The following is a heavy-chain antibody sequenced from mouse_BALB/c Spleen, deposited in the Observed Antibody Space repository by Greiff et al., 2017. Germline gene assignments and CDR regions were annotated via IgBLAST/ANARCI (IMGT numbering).Heavy chain of an antibody. CDR1: GFNIKDTY. J-gene: IGHJ2*01. CDR2: IDPANGNT. CDR3: ARDGDYGNSDY. V-gene: IGHV14-3*02. D-gene: IGHD2-1*01. Sequence: EVQLVESGAELVKPGASVKLSCTASGFNIKDTYMHWVKQRPEQGLEWIGRIDPANGNTKYDPKFQGKATITADTSSNTAYLQLSSLTSEDTAVYYCARDGDYGNSDYWGQGTTLTVSS.